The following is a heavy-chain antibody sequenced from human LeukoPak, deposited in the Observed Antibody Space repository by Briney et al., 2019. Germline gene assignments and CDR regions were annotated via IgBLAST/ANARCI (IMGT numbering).Heavy chain of an antibody. CDR1: GFTFSSYT. CDR3: ARGVGSSGRYVFDY. D-gene: IGHD6-19*01. Sequence: GGSLRLSCAASGFTFSSYTINWVRQAPGKGLEWVTLISYDGSNKYYADSVKGRFTISRDNSKNTLYLQMNSLRAEDTAVYYCARGVGSSGRYVFDYWGQGTLVTVSS. CDR2: ISYDGSNK. J-gene: IGHJ4*02. V-gene: IGHV3-30-3*01.